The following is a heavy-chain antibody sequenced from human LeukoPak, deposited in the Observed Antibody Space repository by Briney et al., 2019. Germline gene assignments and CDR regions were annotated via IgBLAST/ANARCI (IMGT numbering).Heavy chain of an antibody. CDR2: LNPNTGGT. V-gene: IGHV1-2*06. CDR3: ARAAYGDYTFDY. CDR1: GYTFTGYY. J-gene: IGHJ4*02. D-gene: IGHD4-17*01. Sequence: GASVKVSCKPSGYTFTGYYMHWVRQAPGQGLEWMGRLNPNTGGTIYEQKFQGRVTMTRDTSISTAYMEVSSLKSDDTAVYYCARAAYGDYTFDYWGQGTLVTVSS.